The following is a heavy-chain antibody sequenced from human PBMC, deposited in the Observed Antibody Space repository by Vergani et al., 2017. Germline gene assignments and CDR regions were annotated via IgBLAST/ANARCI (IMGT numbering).Heavy chain of an antibody. J-gene: IGHJ3*02. D-gene: IGHD3-10*01. CDR3: ARDRVESAFDI. V-gene: IGHV1-18*01. Sequence: QVQLLQSGAEVKKPGASVKFPCKAFGYTFTSYGFRWVRQAPGQGLEWMGWFSAYNGNTTYAQKLQGRVTMTTDTSTSTAYMELRSLKSDDTAVYYCARDRVESAFDIWGQGTMVTVSS. CDR1: GYTFTSYG. CDR2: FSAYNGNT.